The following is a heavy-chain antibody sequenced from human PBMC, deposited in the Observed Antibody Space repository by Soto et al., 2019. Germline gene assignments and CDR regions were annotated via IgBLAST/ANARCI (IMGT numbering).Heavy chain of an antibody. V-gene: IGHV3-23*01. CDR2: ISGSGDST. Sequence: EVQLLESGGGLVQPGGSLRLSCAASGFTFSSYAMSWVRQAPGKGLEWVSVISGSGDSTYYADSVKGRFTISRDNSKNPLYRQMNCLRAEDPAVYYCARRGSGSYYDYWGQGTLVTVSS. CDR1: GFTFSSYA. J-gene: IGHJ4*02. D-gene: IGHD1-26*01. CDR3: ARRGSGSYYDY.